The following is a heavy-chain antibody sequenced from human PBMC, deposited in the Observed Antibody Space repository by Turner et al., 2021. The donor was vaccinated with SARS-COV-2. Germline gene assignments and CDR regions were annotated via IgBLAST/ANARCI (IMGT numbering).Heavy chain of an antibody. V-gene: IGHV4-39*01. CDR2: VFHTGST. J-gene: IGHJ5*02. D-gene: IGHD3-22*01. CDR1: GGHINNNLSS. Sequence: QLQLQESGPRLVKPSETLSLTCAVSGGHINNNLSSWGWIRQPPGKGLEWIGSVFHTGSTYYKSSLKRRVAISIDTSKNHFSLRLNSVTAADTAVYYCARHEVNSYDASGYYTSPWGQGILVTVSS. CDR3: ARHEVNSYDASGYYTSP.